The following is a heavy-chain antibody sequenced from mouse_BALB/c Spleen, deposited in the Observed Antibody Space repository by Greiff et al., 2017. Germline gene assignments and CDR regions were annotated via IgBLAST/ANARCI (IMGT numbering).Heavy chain of an antibody. CDR3: ARSGNYAGFAY. J-gene: IGHJ3*01. D-gene: IGHD2-1*01. V-gene: IGHV1S81*02. CDR1: GYTFTSYW. Sequence: QVQLQQSGAELVKPGASVKLSCKASGYTFTSYWMHWVKQRPGQGLEWIGEINPSNGRTNYNEKFKSKATLTVDKSSSTAYMQLSSLTSEDSAVYYCARSGNYAGFAYWGQGTLVTVSA. CDR2: INPSNGRT.